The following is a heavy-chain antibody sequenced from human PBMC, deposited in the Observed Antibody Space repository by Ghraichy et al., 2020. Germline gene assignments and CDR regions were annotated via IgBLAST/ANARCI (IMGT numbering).Heavy chain of an antibody. D-gene: IGHD3-16*01. J-gene: IGHJ4*02. CDR1: GGSISSYY. V-gene: IGHV4-4*07. CDR3: ARATDDYVWGSRTFDY. Sequence: SETLSLTCTVSGGSISSYYWSWIRQPAGKGLEWIGRIYTSGSTNYNPSLKSRVTMSVDTSKNQFSLKLSSVTAADTAVYYCARATDDYVWGSRTFDYWGQGTLVTVSS. CDR2: IYTSGST.